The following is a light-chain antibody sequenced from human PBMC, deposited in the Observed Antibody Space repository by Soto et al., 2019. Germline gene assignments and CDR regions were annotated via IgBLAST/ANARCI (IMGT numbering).Light chain of an antibody. V-gene: IGKV3-15*01. Sequence: MTHAPATLSVSAGERATLSFRASQRVSPNVAWYQQRPGQAPRLLIYGASTRATGIPGRFSGSGSGTEFTLTISSLESEDFAVYYCQQYYTWPSFGQGTRLEIK. CDR2: GAS. J-gene: IGKJ5*01. CDR1: QRVSPN. CDR3: QQYYTWPS.